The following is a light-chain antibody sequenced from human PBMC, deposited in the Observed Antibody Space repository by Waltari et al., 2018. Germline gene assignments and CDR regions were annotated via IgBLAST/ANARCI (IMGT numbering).Light chain of an antibody. CDR2: YEN. CDR1: NIGNER. J-gene: IGLJ1*01. Sequence: SQVLTQAPSVTVAPGQAAKIACERDNIGNERLHCYQQKSGQAPVLVISYENDRPPGDPERFSGSAGGNTATLTISGVEAGDEATYYCQVWDSSSDHPVFGTGTKVSVL. CDR3: QVWDSSSDHPV. V-gene: IGLV3-21*04.